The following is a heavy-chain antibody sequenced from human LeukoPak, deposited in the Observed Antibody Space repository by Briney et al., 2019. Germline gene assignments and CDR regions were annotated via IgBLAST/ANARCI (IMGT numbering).Heavy chain of an antibody. CDR1: GFTFSSYS. V-gene: IGHV3-21*01. Sequence: GGSLRLSCAACGFTFSSYSMNLVRQAPGKGLEWVSSISSSSSYIYYADSVKGRFTISRDNAKNSLYLQMNSLRAEDTAVYYCARVLYSSGSPFDYWGQGTLVTVSS. D-gene: IGHD3-22*01. CDR3: ARVLYSSGSPFDY. J-gene: IGHJ4*02. CDR2: ISSSSSYI.